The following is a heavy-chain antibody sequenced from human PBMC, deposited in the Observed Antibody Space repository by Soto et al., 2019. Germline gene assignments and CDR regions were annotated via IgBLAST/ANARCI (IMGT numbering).Heavy chain of an antibody. CDR3: ARKWGHDYIYFDL. J-gene: IGHJ2*01. CDR2: ISGSGGNT. CDR1: GFTFSAYA. V-gene: IGHV3-23*01. Sequence: EVQLLESGGALVQPGGSLRLSCAASGFTFSAYAMSWVRQAPGKGLQWVSTISGSGGNTYYADSVKGRFTISRDNSKNTLHLQMSGLRAEDTAVFYCARKWGHDYIYFDLWGRGTLVTVSS. D-gene: IGHD4-4*01.